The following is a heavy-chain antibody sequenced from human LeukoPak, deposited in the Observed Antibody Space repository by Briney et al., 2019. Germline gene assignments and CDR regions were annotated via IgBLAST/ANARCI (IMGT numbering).Heavy chain of an antibody. Sequence: GRSLRLSCAASGFTFSSYGMHWVRQAPGKGLEWVAVISYDGSNKYYADSVKGRFTISRDNSKNTLYLQMNSLRAEDTAVYYCAKESGYCSSTSCYAHLFDYWGQGTLVTVSS. CDR3: AKESGYCSSTSCYAHLFDY. CDR2: ISYDGSNK. J-gene: IGHJ4*02. D-gene: IGHD2-2*01. CDR1: GFTFSSYG. V-gene: IGHV3-30*18.